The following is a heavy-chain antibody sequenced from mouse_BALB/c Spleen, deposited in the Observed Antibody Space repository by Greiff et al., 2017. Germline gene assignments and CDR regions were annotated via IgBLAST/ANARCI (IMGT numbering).Heavy chain of an antibody. CDR1: GYAFSSSW. CDR3: ARGGAYYRYGYAMDY. Sequence: QVQLKQSGPELVKPGASVKISCKASGYAFSSSWMNWVKQRPGQGLEWIGRIYPGDGDTNYNGKFKGKATLTADKSSSTAYMQLSSLTSVDSAVYFCARGGAYYRYGYAMDYWGQGTSVTVSS. V-gene: IGHV1-82*01. J-gene: IGHJ4*01. CDR2: IYPGDGDT. D-gene: IGHD2-14*01.